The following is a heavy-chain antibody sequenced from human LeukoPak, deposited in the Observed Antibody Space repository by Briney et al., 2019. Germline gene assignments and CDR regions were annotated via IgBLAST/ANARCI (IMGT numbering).Heavy chain of an antibody. V-gene: IGHV3-30*04. CDR2: ISSDGINK. CDR1: GFTFSNYT. CDR3: ARVRSPRYFDY. J-gene: IGHJ4*02. Sequence: GGSLRLSRAASGFTFSNYTMHWVRQAPGKGLEWVAVISSDGINKYYADSVKGRFTISRDNAKNSLYLQMNSLRAEDTAVYYCARVRSPRYFDYWGQGTLVTVSS.